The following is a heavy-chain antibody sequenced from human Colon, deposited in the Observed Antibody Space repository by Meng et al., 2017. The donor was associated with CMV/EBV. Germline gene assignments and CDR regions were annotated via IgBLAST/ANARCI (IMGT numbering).Heavy chain of an antibody. CDR2: ISNDGGTE. CDR1: GFTFSPYT. CDR3: ARDDWNDVTLFDC. D-gene: IGHD1-1*01. Sequence: ASGFTFSPYTMQWVRQAPGKGLEWVALISNDGGTEHYADSVKGRFTVSRDNSKNTVYLHMNSLRVEDTAVYYCARDDWNDVTLFDCWGQGTLVTVSS. V-gene: IGHV3-30*03. J-gene: IGHJ4*02.